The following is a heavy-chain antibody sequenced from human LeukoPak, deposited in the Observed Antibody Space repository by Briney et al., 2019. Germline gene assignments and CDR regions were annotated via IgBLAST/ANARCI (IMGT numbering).Heavy chain of an antibody. J-gene: IGHJ5*02. Sequence: GASVKVSCKASGYTFTGYYMHWVRQAPGQGLEWMGWINPNSGGTNYAQKFQGRVTMTRDTSITTAYMELSRLISDDTAVYYCARDKLGIASCFDPWGQGTLVTVSS. CDR2: INPNSGGT. D-gene: IGHD7-27*01. CDR3: ARDKLGIASCFDP. CDR1: GYTFTGYY. V-gene: IGHV1-2*02.